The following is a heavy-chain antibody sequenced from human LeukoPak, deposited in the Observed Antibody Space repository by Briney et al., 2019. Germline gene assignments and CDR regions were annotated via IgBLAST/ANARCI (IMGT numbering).Heavy chain of an antibody. CDR1: GFTFSSYS. CDR3: ARGRGGSYYWVPRYYYGMDV. D-gene: IGHD1-26*01. V-gene: IGHV3-21*01. J-gene: IGHJ6*02. Sequence: GSLRLSCAASGFTFSSYSMNWVRQAPGKGLEWVSSISSSSSYIYYADSVKGRFTISRDNAKNSLYLQMNSLRAEDTAVYYCARGRGGSYYWVPRYYYGMDVWGQGTTVTVSS. CDR2: ISSSSSYI.